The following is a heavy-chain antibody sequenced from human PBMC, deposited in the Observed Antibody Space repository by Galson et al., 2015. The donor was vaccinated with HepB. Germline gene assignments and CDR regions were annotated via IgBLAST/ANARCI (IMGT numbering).Heavy chain of an antibody. V-gene: IGHV5-10-1*01. Sequence: QSGAEVKKPGESLRISCKGSGYSFTSYWISWVRQMPGKGLEWMGRIDPSDSYTNYSPSFQGHVTISADKSISTAYLQWSSLKASDTAMYYCARQGRLRYFDNGGMDVWGQGTTVTVSS. CDR2: IDPSDSYT. J-gene: IGHJ6*02. CDR3: ARQGRLRYFDNGGMDV. CDR1: GYSFTSYW. D-gene: IGHD3-9*01.